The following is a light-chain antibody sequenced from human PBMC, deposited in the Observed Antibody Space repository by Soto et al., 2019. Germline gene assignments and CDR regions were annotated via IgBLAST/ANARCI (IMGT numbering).Light chain of an antibody. CDR3: QQRSSWPLT. Sequence: EIVLTQSPATLSLSPGERATFSCRASRGIDTYLAWYQQKRGQAPRLLIYDASNRTTGIPARFSGGGSGTDFTLSISSLETDDFAVYYCQQRSSWPLTFGGGTKVDIK. CDR1: RGIDTY. J-gene: IGKJ4*01. V-gene: IGKV3-11*01. CDR2: DAS.